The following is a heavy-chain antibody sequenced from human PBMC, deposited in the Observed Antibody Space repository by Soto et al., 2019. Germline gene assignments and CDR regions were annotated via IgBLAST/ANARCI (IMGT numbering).Heavy chain of an antibody. J-gene: IGHJ4*02. CDR3: ARGVVVVPAASPNFDY. Sequence: SVKVSCKASGGTFSSYAISWVRQAPGQGLEWMGGIIPIFGTANYAQKFQGRVTITADESTSTAYMELSSLRSEDTAVYYCARGVVVVPAASPNFDYWGQGTLVTVSS. CDR2: IIPIFGTA. CDR1: GGTFSSYA. D-gene: IGHD2-2*01. V-gene: IGHV1-69*13.